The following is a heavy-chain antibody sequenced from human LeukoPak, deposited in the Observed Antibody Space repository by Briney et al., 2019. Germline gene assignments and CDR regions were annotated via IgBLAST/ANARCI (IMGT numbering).Heavy chain of an antibody. V-gene: IGHV4-59*08. CDR3: ARQHSRGWPEHFDY. J-gene: IGHJ4*02. Sequence: SETLSLTCTVSGGSISRYYWSWIRQPPGKGLEWIGYLSDSGSTNYNPSLKSRVTISADTSKNHFSLKLSSVTAADTAVYYCARQHSRGWPEHFDYWGQRALVTVSS. D-gene: IGHD6-19*01. CDR2: LSDSGST. CDR1: GGSISRYY.